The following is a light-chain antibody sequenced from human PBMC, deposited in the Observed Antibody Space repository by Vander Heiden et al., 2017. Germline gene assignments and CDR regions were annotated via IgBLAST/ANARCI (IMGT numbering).Light chain of an antibody. Sequence: SALTQPPSVSGSPGQSVTISCTGTSSDVGSYNLVSWHQQHPGKAPKLMIYEVSKRPSGVSNRVSGSKSGNTASLTIAGLQAEDEADYYCCSYAGSSPVFGGGTKLTVL. V-gene: IGLV2-23*02. J-gene: IGLJ2*01. CDR1: SSDVGSYNL. CDR2: EVS. CDR3: CSYAGSSPV.